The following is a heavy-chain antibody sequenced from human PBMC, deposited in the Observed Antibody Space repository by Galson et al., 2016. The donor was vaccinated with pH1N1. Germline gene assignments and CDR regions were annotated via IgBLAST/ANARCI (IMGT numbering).Heavy chain of an antibody. V-gene: IGHV1-3*04. CDR2: LNTGNRNT. CDR1: GYTFTTYA. Sequence: SVKVSCKASGYTFTTYAVHWVRQAPGQRLEWMGWLNTGNRNTKYSQKFQDRVTITTDDSTSTAYMELMSLRSEDTAVYYCARGGSYYDYWGQGTLVTVAS. CDR3: ARGGSYYDY. D-gene: IGHD1-26*01. J-gene: IGHJ4*02.